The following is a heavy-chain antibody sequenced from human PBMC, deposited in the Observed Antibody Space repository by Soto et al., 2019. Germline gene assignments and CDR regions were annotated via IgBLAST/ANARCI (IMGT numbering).Heavy chain of an antibody. D-gene: IGHD1-26*01. CDR1: GGVFRNYA. CDR3: ARDRWGIYSFEY. J-gene: IGHJ1*01. V-gene: IGHV1-69*01. Sequence: QVQLVQSGAEVKKPGSSVKVSCKASGGVFRNYAINWVRQAPGQGLEWMGGIIPVFGTADYPQKFQGRVTITADESTATAYRELTSLKTEDTAVYFCARDRWGIYSFEYWVQGTLVTVSS. CDR2: IIPVFGTA.